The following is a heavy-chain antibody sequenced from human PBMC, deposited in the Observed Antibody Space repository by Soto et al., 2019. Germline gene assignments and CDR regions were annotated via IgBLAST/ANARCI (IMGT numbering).Heavy chain of an antibody. J-gene: IGHJ4*02. Sequence: SYGVNVALKNPGKGLEWVSYISSSSSTIYYADSVKGRFTISRDNAKNSLYLQMNSLRDEDTAVYYCARDGDYYDSSGYYVSSLPYWGQGTLVTVSS. V-gene: IGHV3-48*02. CDR2: ISSSSSTI. D-gene: IGHD3-22*01. CDR1: SYG. CDR3: ARDGDYYDSSGYYVSSLPY.